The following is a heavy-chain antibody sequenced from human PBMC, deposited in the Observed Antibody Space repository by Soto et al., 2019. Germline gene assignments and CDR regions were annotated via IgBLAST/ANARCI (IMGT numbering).Heavy chain of an antibody. D-gene: IGHD2-2*01. CDR2: ISACNGNT. CDR1: GYTFTSYG. J-gene: IGHJ4*02. V-gene: IGHV1-18*04. CDR3: ASAGEDCSNTRWDMFAS. Sequence: AAVKVSCKASGYTFTSYGISWVRQAPGQGLEWMGWISACNGNTNYAQKLQGRVTITTDTYTSTAYIELRSLRSDDTAVYYCASAGEDCSNTRWDMFASWGKGYQVTVP.